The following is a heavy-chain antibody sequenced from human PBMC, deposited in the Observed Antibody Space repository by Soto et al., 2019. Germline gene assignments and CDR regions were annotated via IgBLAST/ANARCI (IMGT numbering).Heavy chain of an antibody. Sequence: QVQLVQSGAEVKKPGSSVKVSCKASGGTFSSYTISWVRQAPGQGLEWMGRIIPILGIANYAQKFQGRVTITADKATSTAYMEVSSLRSGGTAVFYVGGGGGETDYWGQGTLVTVSS. V-gene: IGHV1-69*02. CDR1: GGTFSSYT. J-gene: IGHJ4*02. CDR2: IIPILGIA. D-gene: IGHD3-16*01. CDR3: GGGGGETDY.